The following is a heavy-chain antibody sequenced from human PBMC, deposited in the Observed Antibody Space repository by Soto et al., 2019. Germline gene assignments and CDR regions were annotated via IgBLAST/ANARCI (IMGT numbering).Heavy chain of an antibody. J-gene: IGHJ4*02. CDR1: GGSVSSADWN. Sequence: SETLSLTCTVSGGSVSSADWNWSWIRQTPGKGLEWIGHIYEGGRTYSNPSLMSRATISLDTSKNLFSLNLKSVTAADTAVYYCTRGPSGGKVDFWGQGLLVTVSS. V-gene: IGHV4-30-4*08. D-gene: IGHD3-16*01. CDR3: TRGPSGGKVDF. CDR2: IYEGGRT.